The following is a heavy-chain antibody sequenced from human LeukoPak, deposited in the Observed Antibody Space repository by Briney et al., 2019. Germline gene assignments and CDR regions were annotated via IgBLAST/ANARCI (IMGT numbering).Heavy chain of an antibody. CDR2: ISYDGSNK. CDR1: GFTFSSYG. J-gene: IGHJ4*02. D-gene: IGHD3-22*01. CDR3: AKDLEDSSGYPWGYFDY. V-gene: IGHV3-30*18. Sequence: GGSLRLSCAASGFTFSSYGMHWVRQAPGKGLEWVAVISYDGSNKYYADSVKGRFTISRDNSKNTLYLQMNSQRAEDTAVYYCAKDLEDSSGYPWGYFDYWGQGTLVTVSS.